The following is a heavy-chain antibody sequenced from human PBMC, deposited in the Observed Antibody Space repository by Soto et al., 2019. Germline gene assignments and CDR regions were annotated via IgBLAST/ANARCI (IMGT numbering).Heavy chain of an antibody. CDR3: ARVHTEVKPAIIHPYYGMDV. CDR2: ITGSGGAI. Sequence: EVELVESGGGLVQPGGALRLSCTASGFTFSTYEMNWVRQAPGKGLDWVAYITGSGGAIYFADSVKGRFSISRDNAKNELYLEMNSLRAEDTAVYYCARVHTEVKPAIIHPYYGMDVWGQGTTVTVSS. CDR1: GFTFSTYE. D-gene: IGHD5-18*01. V-gene: IGHV3-48*03. J-gene: IGHJ6*02.